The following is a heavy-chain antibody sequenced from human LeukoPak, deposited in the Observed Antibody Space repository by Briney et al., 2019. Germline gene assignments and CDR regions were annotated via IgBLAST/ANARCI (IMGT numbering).Heavy chain of an antibody. J-gene: IGHJ4*02. CDR1: GFTFRDYW. V-gene: IGHV3-7*01. CDR3: VRSIDY. Sequence: GGSLRLSCVASGFTFRDYWMAWVRQPPGKGLDWADNISPDGSATFSVDSVQGRFTISRDNTKNSLYLQMNSVGVEDTAVYYCVRSIDYWGQGTLVTVSS. CDR2: ISPDGSAT.